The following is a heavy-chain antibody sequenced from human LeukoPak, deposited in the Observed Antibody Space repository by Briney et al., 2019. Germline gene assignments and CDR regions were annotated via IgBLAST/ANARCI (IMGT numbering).Heavy chain of an antibody. Sequence: GGSLRLSCVVSGITLSNYGMSWVRQAPGKGLEWVSVIYGGGSGGSTSYADSVKGRFTISRDNSKNTLYLQMNSLRAEDTAVYYCARIAAAGPFDYWGQGTLVTVSS. CDR3: ARIAAAGPFDY. J-gene: IGHJ4*02. D-gene: IGHD6-13*01. V-gene: IGHV3-53*01. CDR1: GITLSNYG. CDR2: IYGGGSGGST.